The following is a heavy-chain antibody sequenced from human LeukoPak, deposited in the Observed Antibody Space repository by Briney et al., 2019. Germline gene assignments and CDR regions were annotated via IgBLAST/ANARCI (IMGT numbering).Heavy chain of an antibody. CDR3: AKDPGEID. CDR1: GFTFSSYA. V-gene: IGHV3-23*03. CDR2: IYSGGST. J-gene: IGHJ4*02. D-gene: IGHD7-27*01. Sequence: GGSLRLSCAASGFTFSSYAMSWVRQAPGKGLEWVSVIYSGGSTYYADSVKGRFTISRDNSKNTLYLQMNSLRAEDTAVYYCAKDPGEIDWGQGTLVTVS.